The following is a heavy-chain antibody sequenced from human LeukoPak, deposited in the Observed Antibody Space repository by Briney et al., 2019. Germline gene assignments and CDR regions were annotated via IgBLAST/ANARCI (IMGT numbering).Heavy chain of an antibody. D-gene: IGHD3-16*02. CDR1: GYIFTNYD. CDR2: VNPNGKR. J-gene: IGHJ4*02. CDR3: AKGLRSDF. V-gene: IGHV1-8*01. Sequence: ASVKVSCKASGYIFTNYDINWVRQAAGQGLESVGWVNPNGKRVYAQKFQGRVTLSTDSSISTAYMELTSLRSDDTAVYYCAKGLRSDFWGQGTLVSVSS.